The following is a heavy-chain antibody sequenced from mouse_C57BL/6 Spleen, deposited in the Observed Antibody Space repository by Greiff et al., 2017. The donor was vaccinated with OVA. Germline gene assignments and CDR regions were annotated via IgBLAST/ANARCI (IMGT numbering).Heavy chain of an antibody. CDR3: ARRDKEKGSSPSYWYFDV. D-gene: IGHD1-1*01. CDR1: GYAFSSYW. Sequence: QVQLQQSGAELVKPGASVKISCKASGYAFSSYWMNWVKQRPGKGLEWIGQIYPGDGDTNYNGKFKGKATLTADKSSSTAYMQLSSLTSEDSAVYCCARRDKEKGSSPSYWYFDVWGTGTTVTVSS. CDR2: IYPGDGDT. V-gene: IGHV1-80*01. J-gene: IGHJ1*03.